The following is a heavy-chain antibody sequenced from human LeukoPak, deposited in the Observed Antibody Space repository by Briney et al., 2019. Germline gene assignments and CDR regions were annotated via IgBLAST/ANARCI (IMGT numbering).Heavy chain of an antibody. D-gene: IGHD3-10*01. CDR1: YGSLSSSAYY. CDR3: ARGSIVTMPSSYAFDI. CDR2: IYYSGTT. V-gene: IGHV4-39*07. Sequence: PSETLSLTCTFSYGSLSSSAYYWGYIRQPPGKGLEWIGTIYYSGTTYYNPSLKSRVTISVDTSKNQFSLKLISVAAADTAVYYCARGSIVTMPSSYAFDIWGQGTMVTVSS. J-gene: IGHJ3*02.